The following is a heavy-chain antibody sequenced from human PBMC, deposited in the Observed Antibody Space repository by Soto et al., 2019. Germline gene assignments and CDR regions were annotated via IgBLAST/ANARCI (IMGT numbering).Heavy chain of an antibody. V-gene: IGHV1-69*13. CDR3: ARDSSSPGVFYVRRGCFDY. CDR1: GGTFSSYA. Sequence: ASVKVSCKASGGTFSSYAISWVRRAPGQGLEWMGGIIPIFGTANYAQKFQGRVTITADESTSTAYMELSSLRSEDTAVYYCARDSSSPGVFYVRRGCFDYWGQGTLVTVSS. CDR2: IIPIFGTA. D-gene: IGHD6-6*01. J-gene: IGHJ4*02.